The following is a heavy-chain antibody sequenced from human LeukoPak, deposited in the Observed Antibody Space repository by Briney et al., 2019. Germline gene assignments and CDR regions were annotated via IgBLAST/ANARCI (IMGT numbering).Heavy chain of an antibody. J-gene: IGHJ4*02. D-gene: IGHD6-25*01. Sequence: GESLKISCKGSGYSFTFYWIGWVRQMPGKGLEWMGIIYPGDSDTRYSPSFQGQVTISVDKSINTAYLQRSSLEASDTAMYYCARQDGSGLYYFDYWGQGTLVTVSS. CDR1: GYSFTFYW. V-gene: IGHV5-51*01. CDR3: ARQDGSGLYYFDY. CDR2: IYPGDSDT.